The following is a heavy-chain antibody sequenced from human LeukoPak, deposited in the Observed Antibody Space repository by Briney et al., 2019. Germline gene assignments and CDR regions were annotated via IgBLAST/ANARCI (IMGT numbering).Heavy chain of an antibody. CDR2: INPSGGST. V-gene: IGHV3-23*01. CDR3: ASPGGLPAPIDS. J-gene: IGHJ4*02. CDR1: GFIFSSSA. Sequence: GGSLSLSCAASGFIFSSSAMSWVRQATGKGLEWVSSINPSGGSTYYADSVKGRFTISRDNSKSTLYFQMNSLRAEDTAVYYCASPGGLPAPIDSWGQGTLVTVSS. D-gene: IGHD1-26*01.